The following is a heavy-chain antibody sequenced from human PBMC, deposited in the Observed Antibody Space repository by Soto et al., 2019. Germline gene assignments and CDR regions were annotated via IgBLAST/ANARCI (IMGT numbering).Heavy chain of an antibody. V-gene: IGHV1-69*12. D-gene: IGHD3-10*01. CDR2: IIPIFGTA. CDR1: GGTFSSYA. J-gene: IGHJ6*02. CDR3: AGPQIGDYDYGMAV. Sequence: QVQLVQSGAEVKKPGSSVKVSCKASGGTFSSYAISWVRQAPGQGLEWMGGIIPIFGTANYAQKFQGRVTVTADESTSTAYMGLSRLRSADTDVYYCAGPQIGDYDYGMAVWGQGTTVTVSS.